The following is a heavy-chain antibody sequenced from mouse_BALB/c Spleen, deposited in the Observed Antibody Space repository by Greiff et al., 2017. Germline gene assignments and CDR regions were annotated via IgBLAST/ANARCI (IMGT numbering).Heavy chain of an antibody. Sequence: EVRLVGSGGGLVQPGGSRKLSCAASGFTFSSFGMHWVRQAPEKGLEWVAYISSGSSTNYYADTVKGRFTISRDNPKNTLFLQMTSLRYEDTAMYYCARSGNWYWYFDVWGAGTTVTVSS. J-gene: IGHJ1*01. V-gene: IGHV5-17*02. D-gene: IGHD4-1*01. CDR3: ARSGNWYWYFDV. CDR1: GFTFSSFG. CDR2: ISSGSSTN.